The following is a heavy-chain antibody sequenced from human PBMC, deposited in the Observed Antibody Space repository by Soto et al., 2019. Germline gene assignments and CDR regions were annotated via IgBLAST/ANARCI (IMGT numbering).Heavy chain of an antibody. CDR3: TTGSVEGV. CDR2: IKRKIDGEAT. CDR1: GFSFSNAW. D-gene: IGHD2-15*01. J-gene: IGHJ6*02. Sequence: EVQLVESGGGLVKPGGSLRLSCAASGFSFSNAWMNWVRQAPGKGLEWVGRIKRKIDGEATDYAGPVKGRFTVFRDESKSALYLQMNSLKGDDTAVYYCTTGSVEGVWGQGTTVTVS. V-gene: IGHV3-15*07.